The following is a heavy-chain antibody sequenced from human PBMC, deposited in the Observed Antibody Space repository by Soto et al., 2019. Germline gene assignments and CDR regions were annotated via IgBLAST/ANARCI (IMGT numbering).Heavy chain of an antibody. J-gene: IGHJ4*02. Sequence: QVQLVQSGAEVKKPGASVKVSCKASGYTFTSYGFSWVRQAPGQGLEWMGWISAYNGNTNYAQKLQGRVTMTTDTTTSTASMELRSMRSDDTAVYYCASGTAVETGNYWGQGTLVTVSS. CDR1: GYTFTSYG. CDR3: ASGTAVETGNY. D-gene: IGHD4-17*01. CDR2: ISAYNGNT. V-gene: IGHV1-18*01.